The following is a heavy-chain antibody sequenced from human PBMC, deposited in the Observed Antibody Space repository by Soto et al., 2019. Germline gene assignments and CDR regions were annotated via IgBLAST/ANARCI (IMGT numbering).Heavy chain of an antibody. CDR3: ARVARGSGVYCYYGLDV. CDR1: GGSISSYY. CDR2: IYYSGST. J-gene: IGHJ6*02. Sequence: QVQLQESGPGLVKPSETLSLTCTVSGGSISSYYWSWVRQPPGKGLEWIGYIYYSGSTNYNPSLKGRFTISVATSKSQSSLKLGSLSAADTAVYYCARVARGSGVYCYYGLDVWGQGTTVTVSS. V-gene: IGHV4-59*01. D-gene: IGHD2-15*01.